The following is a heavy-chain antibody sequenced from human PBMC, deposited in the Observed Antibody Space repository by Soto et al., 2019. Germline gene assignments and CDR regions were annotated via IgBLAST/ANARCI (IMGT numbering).Heavy chain of an antibody. D-gene: IGHD2-2*01. CDR3: ARHDCSSTSCRYYFDY. V-gene: IGHV4-39*01. CDR2: IYYSGST. CDR1: GGSISSSSYY. Sequence: QLQLQESGPGLVKPSETLSLTCTVSGGSISSSSYYWGWIRQPPGKGLEWIGSIYYSGSTYYNPSLKSRVTISVDTSKNHFSLKLSSVTAADTAVYYCARHDCSSTSCRYYFDYWGQGTLVTVSS. J-gene: IGHJ4*02.